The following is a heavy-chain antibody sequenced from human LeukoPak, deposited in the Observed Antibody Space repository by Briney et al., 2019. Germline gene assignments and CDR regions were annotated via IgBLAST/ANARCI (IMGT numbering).Heavy chain of an antibody. V-gene: IGHV3-30*02. J-gene: IGHJ5*02. CDR1: GFTFSSYG. D-gene: IGHD3-3*01. CDR3: TRADYDFWSGYNWFDP. CDR2: IRYDGSNR. Sequence: GGSLRLSCGVSGFTFSSYGMHWVRQAPGKGLEWVAYIRYDGSNRHYADSVKGRLTISRDNSKNTLYLQINSLRAEDTAVYYCTRADYDFWSGYNWFDPWGQGTLVTVSS.